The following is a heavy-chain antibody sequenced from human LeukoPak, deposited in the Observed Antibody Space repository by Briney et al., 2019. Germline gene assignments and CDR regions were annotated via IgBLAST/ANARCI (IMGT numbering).Heavy chain of an antibody. CDR3: ARDSSSGYQYYFDY. CDR2: IIPIFGTA. V-gene: IGHV1-69*01. CDR1: GGTFSSYA. Sequence: GASVKLSCKASGGTFSSYAISWVRQAPGQGLEWMGGIIPIFGTANYAQKFHGRVTITADESTSTAYMELSSLRSEDTAVYYCARDSSSGYQYYFDYWGQGTPVSVSS. D-gene: IGHD3-22*01. J-gene: IGHJ4*02.